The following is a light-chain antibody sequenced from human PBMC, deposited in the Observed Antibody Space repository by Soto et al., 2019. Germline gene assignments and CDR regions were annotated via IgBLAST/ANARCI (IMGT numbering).Light chain of an antibody. Sequence: QSVLTQPRSVSGAPGQSVTISCTGTTSDVGGYNYVSGYQQHPGKAPKLMIYDFSKRPSGVHDRFSGSKSGNTASLTISGLQAEDESAYYCCSYAGSYTWVFGTGTQLTVL. CDR1: TSDVGGYNY. CDR2: DFS. V-gene: IGLV2-11*01. CDR3: CSYAGSYTWV. J-gene: IGLJ1*01.